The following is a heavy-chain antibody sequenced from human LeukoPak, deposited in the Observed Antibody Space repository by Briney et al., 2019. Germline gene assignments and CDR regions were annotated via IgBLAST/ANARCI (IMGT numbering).Heavy chain of an antibody. CDR1: GFTFNDYW. D-gene: IGHD3-22*01. Sequence: PGGSLRLSCAASGFTFNDYWMHWVRQAPGKGLVWVSRIRTDGLETSYADSVKGRFTVSRDNAKNSLYLQMNSLRAEDTAVYYCASEPTYYYDSSGCHWGQGTLVTVSS. J-gene: IGHJ4*02. V-gene: IGHV3-74*01. CDR2: IRTDGLET. CDR3: ASEPTYYYDSSGCH.